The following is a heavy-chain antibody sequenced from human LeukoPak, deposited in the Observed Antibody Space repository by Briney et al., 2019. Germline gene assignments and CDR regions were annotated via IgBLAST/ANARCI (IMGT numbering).Heavy chain of an antibody. Sequence: SETLSLTCTVSGYSISSGYYWGWIRQPPGKGLEWIGCIYHSGSTYYNPSLKSRVTISVDTSKNQFSLKLSSVTAADTAVYYCARLLGYYDILTRSYMDVWGKGTTVTISS. CDR3: ARLLGYYDILTRSYMDV. CDR1: GYSISSGYY. CDR2: IYHSGST. D-gene: IGHD3-9*01. J-gene: IGHJ6*03. V-gene: IGHV4-38-2*02.